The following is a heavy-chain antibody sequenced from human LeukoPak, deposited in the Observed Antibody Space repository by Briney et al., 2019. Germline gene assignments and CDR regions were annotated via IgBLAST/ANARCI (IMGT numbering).Heavy chain of an antibody. Sequence: GGSLRLSCAASGFTFSSYWMHWVRQVPGKGLVWVSRINTGGSSTTYADSVKGRFTISRDNAKNALYLQMNSLRAEDTAVYYCARSNQADDYWGQGTLVTVSS. J-gene: IGHJ4*02. D-gene: IGHD4-11*01. CDR2: INTGGSST. V-gene: IGHV3-74*01. CDR1: GFTFSSYW. CDR3: ARSNQADDY.